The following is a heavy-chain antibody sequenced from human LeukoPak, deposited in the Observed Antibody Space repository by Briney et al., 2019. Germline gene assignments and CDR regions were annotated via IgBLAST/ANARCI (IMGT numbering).Heavy chain of an antibody. Sequence: GGSLRLSCAASGFTFSSYGMHWVRQAPGKGLEWVAVISYDGSNKYYADSVKGRFTISRDNSKNTLYLQMNSLRAEDTAVYYCTTEYNFNYYDSSGYYYWGQGTLVTVSS. J-gene: IGHJ4*02. CDR3: TTEYNFNYYDSSGYYY. CDR2: ISYDGSNK. CDR1: GFTFSSYG. D-gene: IGHD3-22*01. V-gene: IGHV3-30*03.